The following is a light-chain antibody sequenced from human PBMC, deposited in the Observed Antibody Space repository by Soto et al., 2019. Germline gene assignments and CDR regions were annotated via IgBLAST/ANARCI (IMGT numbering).Light chain of an antibody. Sequence: EIVMTQSPGTLSLSPGDTATLSCRASQSLGSDLAWYQQKPGQAPRLLIYDASTRATGVPARFSGGGSGTDFTLTISSLQSEDSALYYCQNYGHPRWTFGPGTKVDI. V-gene: IGKV3-15*01. J-gene: IGKJ1*01. CDR3: QNYGHPRWT. CDR1: QSLGSD. CDR2: DAS.